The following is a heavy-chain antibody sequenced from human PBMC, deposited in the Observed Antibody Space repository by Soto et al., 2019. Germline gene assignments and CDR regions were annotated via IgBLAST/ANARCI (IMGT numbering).Heavy chain of an antibody. CDR2: IYHSDSRT. J-gene: IGHJ1*01. Sequence: LGESLKISCESSGYIFANYWIGWVRQVPGKGLEWVAIIYHSDSRTRDSPSFQGQGTISADKSISTAYVQWTSLKASATAIYYCSKFKYSTAVRYLQHWGQGTPVTVSS. V-gene: IGHV5-51*01. D-gene: IGHD6-13*01. CDR1: GYIFANYW. CDR3: SKFKYSTAVRYLQH.